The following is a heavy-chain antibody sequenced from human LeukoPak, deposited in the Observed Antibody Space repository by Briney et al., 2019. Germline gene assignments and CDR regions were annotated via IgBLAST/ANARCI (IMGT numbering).Heavy chain of an antibody. D-gene: IGHD2-2*02. CDR3: ARLVVVPAAIPADYYYYYGMDV. J-gene: IGHJ6*02. CDR1: GGSISSYY. V-gene: IGHV4-59*08. Sequence: SETLSLTCTVSGGSISSYYWSWIRQPPGKGLEWIGYIYYSGSTNYNPSLKSRVTISVDTSKNQFSLKLSSVTAADTAVYYCARLVVVPAAIPADYYYYYGMDVWGQGTTVTVPS. CDR2: IYYSGST.